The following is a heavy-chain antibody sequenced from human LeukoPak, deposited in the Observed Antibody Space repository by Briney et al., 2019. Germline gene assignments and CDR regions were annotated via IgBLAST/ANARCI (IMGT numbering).Heavy chain of an antibody. CDR3: AREGNSGSYYFRGGRVFDY. CDR2: INPSGGST. Sequence: GASVKVSCKASGYTFTSYYMHWVRQAPGQGLEWMGIINPSGGSTSYAQKFQGRVTMTRDTSTSTVYMELSSLRSEDTAVYYCAREGNSGSYYFRGGRVFDYWGQGTLVTVSS. J-gene: IGHJ4*02. V-gene: IGHV1-46*01. D-gene: IGHD1-26*01. CDR1: GYTFTSYY.